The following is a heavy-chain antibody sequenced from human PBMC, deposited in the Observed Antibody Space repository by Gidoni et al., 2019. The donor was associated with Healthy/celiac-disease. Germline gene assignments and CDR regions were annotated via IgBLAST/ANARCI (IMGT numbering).Heavy chain of an antibody. J-gene: IGHJ3*02. V-gene: IGHV4-61*02. CDR2: IYTSGST. CDR1: GGSISSGSYY. CDR3: AREPYSRKVFDI. Sequence: QVQLQESGPGLVKPSQTLSLTCTVSGGSISSGSYYWSWIRQPAGKGLEWIVRIYTSGSTNYNPSLKSRVTISVDTSKNQFSLKLSSVTAADTAVYYCAREPYSRKVFDIWGQGTMVTVSS. D-gene: IGHD6-13*01.